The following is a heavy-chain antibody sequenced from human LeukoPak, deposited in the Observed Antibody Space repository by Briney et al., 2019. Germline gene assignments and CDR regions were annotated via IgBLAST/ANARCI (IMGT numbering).Heavy chain of an antibody. Sequence: SSETLSLTCAVYGGSFSGYYWSWIRQPPGKGLEGIGEINHSGSTKYNPSLKRRVTISVDTSKNQFSLKLSSVTAADTAVYYCARVIRRRCSSTSCYDYYYYMDVWGKGTTVTISS. CDR3: ARVIRRRCSSTSCYDYYYYMDV. CDR2: INHSGST. D-gene: IGHD2-2*01. J-gene: IGHJ6*03. CDR1: GGSFSGYY. V-gene: IGHV4-34*01.